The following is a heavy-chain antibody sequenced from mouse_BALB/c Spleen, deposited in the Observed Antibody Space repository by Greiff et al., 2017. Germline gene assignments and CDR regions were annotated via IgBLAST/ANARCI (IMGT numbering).Heavy chain of an antibody. CDR1: GFSLTSYG. V-gene: IGHV2-9*02. Sequence: VKLKESGPGLVAPSQSLSITCTVSGFSLTSYGVHWVRQPPGKGLEWLGVIWAGGSTNYNSALMSRLSISKDNSKSQVFLKMNSLQTDDTAMYYCARGEYGNYWYFDVWGAGTTVTVSS. D-gene: IGHD2-10*02. J-gene: IGHJ1*01. CDR2: IWAGGST. CDR3: ARGEYGNYWYFDV.